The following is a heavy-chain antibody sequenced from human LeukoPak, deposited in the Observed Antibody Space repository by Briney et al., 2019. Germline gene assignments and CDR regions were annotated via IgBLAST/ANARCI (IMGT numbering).Heavy chain of an antibody. CDR1: GFTFSDYY. Sequence: GGSLRLSCAASGFTFSDYYMSWIRQVPGKGLEWVSYISSSGSTIYYADSVKGRFTISRDNSKNTLYLQMNSLRAEDTAVYYCAREIYGDSTGGRFHHWGQGTLVTVSS. CDR2: ISSSGSTI. D-gene: IGHD4-17*01. CDR3: AREIYGDSTGGRFHH. V-gene: IGHV3-11*01. J-gene: IGHJ1*01.